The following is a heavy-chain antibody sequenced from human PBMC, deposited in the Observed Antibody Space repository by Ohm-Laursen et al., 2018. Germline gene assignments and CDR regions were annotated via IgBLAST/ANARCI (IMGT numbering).Heavy chain of an antibody. D-gene: IGHD1-26*01. Sequence: GSLRLSCTASGFTFSSYWMYWVRHAPGKGMAWVSRINSDGSSTSYADSVKGRFTISRDNAKNTLYLQMNSLRAEDTAVYYCSIVGATANAFDIWGQGAMVTVSS. CDR2: INSDGSST. CDR3: SIVGATANAFDI. V-gene: IGHV3-74*01. J-gene: IGHJ3*02. CDR1: GFTFSSYW.